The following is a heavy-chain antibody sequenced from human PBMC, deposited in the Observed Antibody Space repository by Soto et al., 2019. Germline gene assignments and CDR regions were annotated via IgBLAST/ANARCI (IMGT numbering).Heavy chain of an antibody. J-gene: IGHJ5*02. Sequence: SETLSLTCTVSGGSVSSGSYYWSWIRQPPGKGLEWIGYIYYSGSTNYNPSLKSRVTILVDTSKNQFSLKLSSVTAADTAVYYCVCGGQQLAGPYNWFDPWGQGTLVTVSS. D-gene: IGHD6-13*01. CDR2: IYYSGST. V-gene: IGHV4-61*01. CDR3: VCGGQQLAGPYNWFDP. CDR1: GGSVSSGSYY.